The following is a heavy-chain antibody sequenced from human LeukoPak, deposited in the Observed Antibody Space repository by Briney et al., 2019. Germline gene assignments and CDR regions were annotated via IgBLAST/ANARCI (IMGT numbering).Heavy chain of an antibody. CDR1: GYTFTSYV. Sequence: ASVKVSCKASGYTFTSYVMHWVRQAPGQRLEWTGWINAGTGNRKYSQKFQDRVTITSDTSASTAYMEMSSLRSEDTAVYYCARAPRDSSSWYVYWGQGTLVTVSS. CDR3: ARAPRDSSSWYVY. CDR2: INAGTGNR. D-gene: IGHD6-13*01. J-gene: IGHJ4*02. V-gene: IGHV1-3*01.